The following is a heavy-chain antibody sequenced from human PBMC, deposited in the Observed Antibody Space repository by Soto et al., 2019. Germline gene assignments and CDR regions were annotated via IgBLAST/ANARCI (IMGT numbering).Heavy chain of an antibody. Sequence: GGSLRLSCEASGFTFSSSAMTWVRQAPGLGLEWVSSITTPDDTYYAESVEGRFSISRDNSKNTLFLQMSSLRAEDTAVYKCAKGALSTTGLDFWGQGALVTVSS. CDR1: GFTFSSSA. D-gene: IGHD1-1*01. CDR2: ITTPDDT. CDR3: AKGALSTTGLDF. V-gene: IGHV3-23*01. J-gene: IGHJ4*02.